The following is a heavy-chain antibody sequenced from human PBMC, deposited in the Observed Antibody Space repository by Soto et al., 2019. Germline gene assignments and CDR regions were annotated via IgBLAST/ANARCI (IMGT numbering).Heavy chain of an antibody. D-gene: IGHD2-15*01. CDR3: ASHYPPRLGYCSGGSCYSYAFDI. J-gene: IGHJ3*02. V-gene: IGHV5-51*01. CDR1: GYSFTSYW. CDR2: IYPGDSDT. Sequence: PGESLKISCKGSGYSFTSYWIGWVRQMPGKGLEWMGIIYPGDSDTRYSPSFQGQVTISADKSISTAYLQWSSLKASDTAMYYCASHYPPRLGYCSGGSCYSYAFDIWGQRTMVTVSS.